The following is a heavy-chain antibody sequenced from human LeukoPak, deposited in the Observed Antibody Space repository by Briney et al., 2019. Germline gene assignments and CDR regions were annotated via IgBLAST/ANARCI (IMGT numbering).Heavy chain of an antibody. CDR2: ISYGGSNK. V-gene: IGHV3-30-3*01. CDR3: ARDLEY. J-gene: IGHJ4*02. Sequence: GGSLRLSCAASRFTFSSYAMHWVRQAPGKGLEWVAVISYGGSNKYYADSVKGRFTISRDNSKNTLYLRMNSLRAEDTAVYYCARDLEYWGQGTLVTVSS. CDR1: RFTFSSYA.